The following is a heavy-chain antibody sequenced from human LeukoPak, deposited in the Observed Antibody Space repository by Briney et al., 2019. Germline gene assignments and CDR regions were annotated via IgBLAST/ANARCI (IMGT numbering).Heavy chain of an antibody. Sequence: SETLSLTCAVSGYSISSGYYWGWIRQPPGKGLEWIGSIYHSGNIYYNPSLKSRVTISVDTSKNQFSLNLSSVTAADTAVHYCARSPRPCSSTSCYAKTADGAFDIWGQGTMVTVSS. CDR2: IYHSGNI. D-gene: IGHD2-2*01. CDR3: ARSPRPCSSTSCYAKTADGAFDI. V-gene: IGHV4-38-2*01. CDR1: GYSISSGYY. J-gene: IGHJ3*02.